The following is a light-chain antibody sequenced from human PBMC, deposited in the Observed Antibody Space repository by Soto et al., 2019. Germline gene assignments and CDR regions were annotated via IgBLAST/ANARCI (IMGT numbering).Light chain of an antibody. Sequence: DIQMTQSPSTLSASVGDRVTITCRASDSISKWLAWYQQKPGKAPKLLIYDASTLEGGVPSRFSGSGSGTEFTLTITGLQPDDFATYFCQHYEDYSQTFGQGTKVGIK. CDR1: DSISKW. CDR2: DAS. V-gene: IGKV1-5*01. CDR3: QHYEDYSQT. J-gene: IGKJ1*01.